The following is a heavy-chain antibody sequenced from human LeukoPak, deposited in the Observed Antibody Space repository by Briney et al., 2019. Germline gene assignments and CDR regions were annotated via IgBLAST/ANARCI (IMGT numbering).Heavy chain of an antibody. D-gene: IGHD2-21*02. CDR2: IWYDGSNK. Sequence: GRSLRLSCAASGFTFSSYGMHWVRQAPGKGLEWVAVIWYDGSNKYYADSVKGRFTISRDNSKNTLYLQMNSLRAEDTAVYYCARAHLPLAYCGGDCYAFDIWGQGTMVTVSS. J-gene: IGHJ3*02. V-gene: IGHV3-33*01. CDR3: ARAHLPLAYCGGDCYAFDI. CDR1: GFTFSSYG.